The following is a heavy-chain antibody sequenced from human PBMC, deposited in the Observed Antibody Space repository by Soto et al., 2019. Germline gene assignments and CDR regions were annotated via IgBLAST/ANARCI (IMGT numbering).Heavy chain of an antibody. CDR3: ARTSVVSYGDSLGAFDI. CDR1: GFTFSSYD. Sequence: GGSLRLSCAASGFTFSSYDMHWVRQATGKGLEWVSAIGTAGDTYYPGSVKGRFTISRENAKNSLYLQMNSLRAGDTAVYYCARTSVVSYGDSLGAFDIWGQGTMVTVSS. J-gene: IGHJ3*02. D-gene: IGHD4-17*01. V-gene: IGHV3-13*01. CDR2: IGTAGDT.